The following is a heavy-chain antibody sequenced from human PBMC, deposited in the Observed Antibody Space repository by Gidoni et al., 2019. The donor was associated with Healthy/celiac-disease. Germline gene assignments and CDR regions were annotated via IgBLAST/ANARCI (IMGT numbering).Heavy chain of an antibody. J-gene: IGHJ5*02. D-gene: IGHD3-10*01. CDR3: ARGSRRLLWCGETRNWFDP. Sequence: QVQLQQWGAGLLKPSETLSLTCAVYGGSFSGYYWRWLRQPPGKGLEWIGEINHSGSTNYNPSLKSRVTISVDTSKNQFSLKLSSVTAADTAVYYCARGSRRLLWCGETRNWFDPWGQGTLVTVSS. CDR1: GGSFSGYY. CDR2: INHSGST. V-gene: IGHV4-34*01.